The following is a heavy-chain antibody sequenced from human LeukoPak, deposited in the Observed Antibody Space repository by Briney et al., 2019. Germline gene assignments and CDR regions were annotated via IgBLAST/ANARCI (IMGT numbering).Heavy chain of an antibody. V-gene: IGHV4-39*07. CDR2: IYYSGST. CDR3: ARVAVAGRLDYYYYYMDV. CDR1: GGSISSSSYY. J-gene: IGHJ6*03. D-gene: IGHD6-19*01. Sequence: SETLSLTCTVSGGSISSSSYYWGWIRQPPGKGLEWIGSIYYSGSTYYNPSLKSRVTISVDTSKNQFSLKLSSVTAADTAVYYCARVAVAGRLDYYYYYMDVWGKGTTVTISS.